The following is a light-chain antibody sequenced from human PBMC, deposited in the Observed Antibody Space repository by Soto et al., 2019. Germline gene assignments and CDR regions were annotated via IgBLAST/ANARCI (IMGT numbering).Light chain of an antibody. CDR1: SSDVGDYDY. J-gene: IGLJ2*01. CDR3: SSYRSSYTLL. CDR2: EVS. V-gene: IGLV2-14*01. Sequence: QSALTQPASVSGSPGQSITISCTGTSSDVGDYDYVSWYQQYAGKAPKMMIYEVSNRPSGVSNRFSGSKSGNTASLTISGLQAEDEADYYCSSYRSSYTLLFGGGTKLTVL.